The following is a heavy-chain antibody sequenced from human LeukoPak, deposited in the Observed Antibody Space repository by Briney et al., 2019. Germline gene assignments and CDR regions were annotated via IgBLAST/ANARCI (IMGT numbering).Heavy chain of an antibody. Sequence: GGSLRLSCAASRFTVSSNYMIWVRQAPGKGLEWVSVIYSGGSTYYADSVKGRFTISRDNSKNTLYLQMNSLRTEDTAVYYCARGKSSSWYPLDYWGQGTLVTVSS. J-gene: IGHJ4*02. V-gene: IGHV3-53*01. CDR2: IYSGGST. D-gene: IGHD6-13*01. CDR3: ARGKSSSWYPLDY. CDR1: RFTVSSNY.